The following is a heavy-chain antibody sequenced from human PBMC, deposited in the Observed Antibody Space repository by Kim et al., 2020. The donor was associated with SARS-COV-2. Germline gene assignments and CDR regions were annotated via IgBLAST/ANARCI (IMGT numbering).Heavy chain of an antibody. J-gene: IGHJ3*02. Sequence: GESLSLSCAASGFTFSTYTMSWVRQAQGKGLEWVSSISASDHSPYHADCVKGRFTVSRNNSRNMLYLQMNGRRAEDTAVYYCSNSLQNRYCTSTNCFDIWGQGTMGNVSS. V-gene: IGHV3-23*01. CDR2: ISASDHSP. D-gene: IGHD2-8*01. CDR1: GFTFSTYT. CDR3: SNSLQNRYCTSTNCFDI.